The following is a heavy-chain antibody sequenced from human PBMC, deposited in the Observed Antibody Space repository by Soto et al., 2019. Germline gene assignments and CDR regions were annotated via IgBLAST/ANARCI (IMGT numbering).Heavy chain of an antibody. CDR2: INPSGGST. J-gene: IGHJ5*02. D-gene: IGHD2-21*01. CDR1: GYTFPSYY. Sequence: ASVKVSCNASGYTFPSYYMHWLRQAPGQGLEWMGIINPSGGSTSYAQKFQGRVTMTRDTSTSTVYMELSSLRSEDTAVYYCARKKYCGGDCYPVDNWFDPWGQGTLVTVSS. V-gene: IGHV1-46*03. CDR3: ARKKYCGGDCYPVDNWFDP.